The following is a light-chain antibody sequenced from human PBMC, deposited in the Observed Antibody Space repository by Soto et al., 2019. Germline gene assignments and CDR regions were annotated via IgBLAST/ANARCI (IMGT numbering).Light chain of an antibody. CDR3: QQYGSSLRMYT. J-gene: IGKJ2*01. CDR2: GAS. CDR1: QSVSSSY. Sequence: EIVLTQSPGTLSLSPGERATLSCRASQSVSSSYLAWYQQKPGQAPRLLVYGASSRATGIPDRFSGSGSGTDFTLTITRLEPEVCGVYYWQQYGSSLRMYTVGQGTKLEIK. V-gene: IGKV3-20*01.